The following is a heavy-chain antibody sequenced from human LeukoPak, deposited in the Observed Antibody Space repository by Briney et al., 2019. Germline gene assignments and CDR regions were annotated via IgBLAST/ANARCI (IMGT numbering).Heavy chain of an antibody. J-gene: IGHJ4*02. CDR2: ISWNSGSI. CDR1: GFMFSNYA. D-gene: IGHD3-10*01. V-gene: IGHV3-9*01. CDR3: AKDMRFGELFDY. Sequence: AGGSLRLSCAASGFMFSNYAMHWVRQAPGKGLEWVSGISWNSGSIGYADSVKGRFTISRDNAKNSLYLQMNSLRAEDTALYYCAKDMRFGELFDYWGQGTLVTVSS.